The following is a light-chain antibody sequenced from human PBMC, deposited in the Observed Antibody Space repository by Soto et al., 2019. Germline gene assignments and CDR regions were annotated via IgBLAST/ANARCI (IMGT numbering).Light chain of an antibody. V-gene: IGKV1-39*01. CDR1: QSISSY. CDR3: QQSYSMWT. Sequence: DIQVTQSPSSLSASVVDRVTITCRASQSISSYLNWYQQKPGKAPKLLIYAASSLQSGVPSRFSGSGSGTDFTLTISSLQPEDFATYYCQQSYSMWTFGQGTKVDIK. J-gene: IGKJ1*01. CDR2: AAS.